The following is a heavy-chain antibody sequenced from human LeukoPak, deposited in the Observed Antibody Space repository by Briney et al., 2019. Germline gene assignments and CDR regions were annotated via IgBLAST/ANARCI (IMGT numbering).Heavy chain of an antibody. D-gene: IGHD1-1*01. CDR3: ARGLFANGDY. V-gene: IGHV4-34*01. Sequence: SETLSLTCAVSGGSISSGGYSWSWIRQPPGKGLEWIGEINHSGSTNYNPSLKSRVTISVDTSKNQFSLKLSSVTAADTAVYYCARGLFANGDYWGQGTLVTVSS. J-gene: IGHJ4*02. CDR1: GGSISSGGYS. CDR2: INHSGST.